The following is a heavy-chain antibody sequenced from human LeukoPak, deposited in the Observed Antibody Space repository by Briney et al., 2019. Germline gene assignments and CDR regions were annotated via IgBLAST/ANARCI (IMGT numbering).Heavy chain of an antibody. CDR3: AREGYYDSSGYYPIDY. CDR2: IRYDGSNK. CDR1: GFTFSSYG. Sequence: GGSLRLSCAASGFTFSSYGMHWVRQAPGKGLEWVAFIRYDGSNKYYADSVKGRFTISRDNSKNTLYLQMNSLRADDTAVYYCAREGYYDSSGYYPIDYWGQGTLVTVSS. V-gene: IGHV3-30*02. J-gene: IGHJ4*02. D-gene: IGHD3-22*01.